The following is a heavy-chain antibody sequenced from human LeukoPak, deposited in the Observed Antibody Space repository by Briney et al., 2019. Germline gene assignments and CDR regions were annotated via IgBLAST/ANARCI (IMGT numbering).Heavy chain of an antibody. CDR1: GYTFTSYG. J-gene: IGHJ4*02. V-gene: IGHV1-18*01. D-gene: IGHD5-24*01. CDR2: ISAYNGNT. Sequence: GPVKVSCKASGYTFTSYGISWVRQAPGQGLEWMGWISAYNGNTHYAQKLQGRVTMTTDTSTSTAYMELRSLRSGDTAVYYCARATIMVRAPLDYWGQGTLVTVSS. CDR3: ARATIMVRAPLDY.